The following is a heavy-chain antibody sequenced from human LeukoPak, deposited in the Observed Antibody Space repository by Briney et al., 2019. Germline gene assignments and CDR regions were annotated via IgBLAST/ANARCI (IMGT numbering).Heavy chain of an antibody. Sequence: PSETLSLTCTVSGGSISRYYWNWIRQPPGKGLEWIGYIYYRGSTNYSPSLKSRVTISVDTSKNQFSLKLSSVTAADTAVYYCAELGITMIGGVWGKGTTVTIPS. CDR1: GGSISRYY. D-gene: IGHD3-10*02. V-gene: IGHV4-59*12. J-gene: IGHJ6*04. CDR3: AELGITMIGGV. CDR2: IYYRGST.